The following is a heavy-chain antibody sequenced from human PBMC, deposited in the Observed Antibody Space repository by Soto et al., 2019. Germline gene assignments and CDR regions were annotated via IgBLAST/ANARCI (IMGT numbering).Heavy chain of an antibody. CDR3: ARDTGWGLGY. D-gene: IGHD6-19*01. CDR2: IYYSGGT. J-gene: IGHJ4*02. V-gene: IGHV4-4*02. CDR1: GDSINSNYC. Sequence: QVQLQESGPGLVRPSGTLSLTCAVSGDSINSNYCWTWVRQPPGKGLEWIAEIYYSGGTSYNPSLKXXVXIXSDKTKNHFSLNLTSVTAADTAMYYCARDTGWGLGYWGQGTLVTVSS.